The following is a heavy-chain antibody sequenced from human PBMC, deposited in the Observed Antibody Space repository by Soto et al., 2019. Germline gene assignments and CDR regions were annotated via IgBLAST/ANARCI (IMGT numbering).Heavy chain of an antibody. D-gene: IGHD6-19*01. V-gene: IGHV3-48*03. Sequence: CASCKCIVISYGMNFVRQAPGKGLEWVSYISSSGSTIYYADSVKGRFTISRDNAKNSLYLQMNSLRAEDTAVYYCARVSSGWNFDYWGQGTLVTVSS. CDR3: ARVSSGWNFDY. CDR2: ISSSGSTI. J-gene: IGHJ4*02. CDR1: KCIVISYG.